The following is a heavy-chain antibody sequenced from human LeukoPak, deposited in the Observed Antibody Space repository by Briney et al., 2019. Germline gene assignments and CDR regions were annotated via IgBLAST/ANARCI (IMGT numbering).Heavy chain of an antibody. CDR2: INAGADKI. D-gene: IGHD3-22*01. V-gene: IGHV3-23*01. Sequence: GGSLRLSCAASGFTFREHAMTWVRQTPGEGLEWVSDINAGADKIQYADSARGRFTVSRDNPKNTLFLHMNNVRAEDSAVYFCGYYDSSGYYYGRLRYWGRGTPVTVSS. CDR3: GYYDSSGYYYGRLRY. J-gene: IGHJ4*02. CDR1: GFTFREHA.